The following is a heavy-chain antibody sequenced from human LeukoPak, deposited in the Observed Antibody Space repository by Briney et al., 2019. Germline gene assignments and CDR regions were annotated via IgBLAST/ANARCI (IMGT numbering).Heavy chain of an antibody. CDR1: GGSISPYY. Sequence: TLSLTCTVSGGSISPYYWSRIRQPPGKGLEWIGYIYYSGSTNYNPSLKSRVTISVDTSKNQFSLKLSSVTAADTAVYYCARGQQLALFDYWGQGTLVTVSS. D-gene: IGHD6-13*01. V-gene: IGHV4-59*08. J-gene: IGHJ4*02. CDR2: IYYSGST. CDR3: ARGQQLALFDY.